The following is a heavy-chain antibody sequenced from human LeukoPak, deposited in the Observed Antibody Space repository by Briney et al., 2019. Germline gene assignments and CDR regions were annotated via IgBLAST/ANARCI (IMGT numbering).Heavy chain of an antibody. V-gene: IGHV3-66*01. Sequence: GGSLRLSCVVSGLTVSRKFMNWVRQAPGKGLEWVSGIYDDGNTFYADSVKGRFSISRDTSRNTLSLQMSSLRAEDTAVYFCASCGDDCDPRETAWVDILHWGQGTLVTVSS. J-gene: IGHJ1*01. D-gene: IGHD2-21*02. CDR2: IYDDGNT. CDR1: GLTVSRKF. CDR3: ASCGDDCDPRETAWVDILH.